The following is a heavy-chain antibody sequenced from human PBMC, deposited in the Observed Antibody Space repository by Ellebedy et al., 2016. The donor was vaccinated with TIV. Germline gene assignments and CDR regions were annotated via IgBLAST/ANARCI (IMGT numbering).Heavy chain of an antibody. CDR1: GVSISSSSDY. Sequence: MPSETLSLTCSVSGVSISSSSDYWGWIRQPPGKGLEWIGSVDYSGRAYNNPSLKSRVTSSVDTSKNQFSLKLTSVTAADTAVYYCARETGSSSWVDYWGQGTLVTVSS. D-gene: IGHD6-13*01. CDR3: ARETGSSSWVDY. V-gene: IGHV4-39*07. CDR2: VDYSGRA. J-gene: IGHJ4*02.